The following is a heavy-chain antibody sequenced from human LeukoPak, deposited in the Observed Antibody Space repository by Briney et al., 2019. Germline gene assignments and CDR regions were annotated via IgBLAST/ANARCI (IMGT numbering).Heavy chain of an antibody. CDR3: ARDYCTSTTCPNWFDP. J-gene: IGHJ5*02. V-gene: IGHV4-39*07. D-gene: IGHD2-2*01. CDR2: IYYSGST. Sequence: SETLSLTCTVSSGSISSSSYYWGWIRQPPGKGLEWIGRIYYSGSTYYNPSLKSRVTISVDKSKNQFSLKLNSVTAADTAVYYCARDYCTSTTCPNWFDPWGQGTLVTVSS. CDR1: SGSISSSSYY.